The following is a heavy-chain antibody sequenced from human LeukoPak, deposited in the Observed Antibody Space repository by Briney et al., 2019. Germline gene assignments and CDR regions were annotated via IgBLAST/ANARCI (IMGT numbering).Heavy chain of an antibody. D-gene: IGHD6-13*01. CDR3: ARGPLIAAAGTW. CDR1: EFTFSNYA. Sequence: GGSLRLSCAASEFTFSNYALHWVRQAPGKGLQWVAVISYDGNTIHYADSVKGRFIISRDTSKNTLYLQMNSLRAEDTAVYYCARGPLIAAAGTWWGQGTLVTVSS. J-gene: IGHJ4*02. V-gene: IGHV3-30-3*01. CDR2: ISYDGNTI.